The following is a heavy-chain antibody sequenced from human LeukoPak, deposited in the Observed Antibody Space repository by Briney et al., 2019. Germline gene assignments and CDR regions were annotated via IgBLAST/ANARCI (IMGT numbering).Heavy chain of an antibody. D-gene: IGHD5-18*01. CDR2: IYYGGST. CDR1: GGSISSGDYY. Sequence: SETLSLTCTVSGGSISSGDYYWSWIRQHPGKGLEWIGYIYYGGSTYYNPSLKSRVTISVDTSKNQFSLKLSSVTAADTAVYYCARVSRIQLWSSGFDYWGQGTLVTVSS. V-gene: IGHV4-31*03. J-gene: IGHJ4*02. CDR3: ARVSRIQLWSSGFDY.